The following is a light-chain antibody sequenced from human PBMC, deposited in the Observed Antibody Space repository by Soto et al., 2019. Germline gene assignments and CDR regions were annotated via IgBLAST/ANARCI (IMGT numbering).Light chain of an antibody. CDR1: SSDVGGYNY. Sequence: QSVLTQPPSASGSPGQSVTISCTGTSSDVGGYNYVSWYHQHPGKAPKLMIYEVSKRPSGVPDRFSGSKSGNTASLTVSGLQAEDEADYYCSSYAGSNTFVFGTGTKVTVL. J-gene: IGLJ1*01. CDR2: EVS. CDR3: SSYAGSNTFV. V-gene: IGLV2-8*01.